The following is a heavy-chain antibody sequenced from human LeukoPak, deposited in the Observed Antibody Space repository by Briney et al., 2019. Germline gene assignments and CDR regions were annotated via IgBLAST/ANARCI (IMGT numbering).Heavy chain of an antibody. V-gene: IGHV3-33*01. Sequence: PGRSLRPSCAASGFTFSSYGMHWVRQAPGKGLEWVAVIWYDGSNKYYADSVKGRFTISRDNSKNTLYLQMNSLRAEDTAVYYCARETLSRGGDCYYDYWGQGTLVTVSS. J-gene: IGHJ4*02. CDR1: GFTFSSYG. D-gene: IGHD2-21*01. CDR2: IWYDGSNK. CDR3: ARETLSRGGDCYYDY.